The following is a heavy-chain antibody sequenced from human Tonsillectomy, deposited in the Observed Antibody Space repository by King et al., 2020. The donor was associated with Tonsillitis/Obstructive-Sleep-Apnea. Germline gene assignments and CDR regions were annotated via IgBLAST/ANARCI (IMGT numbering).Heavy chain of an antibody. V-gene: IGHV4-34*01. Sequence: VQLQQWGAGLLKPSETLSLICAVYGGAFSGHYWHWIRQRPGKGLEWIGEINHYGGTNYNPSLKSRVTISIDTSKNQFSLKLNSVTAADTAVYYCARDVTVTTFRGDYFDYWGQGTLVTVSS. J-gene: IGHJ4*02. CDR3: ARDVTVTTFRGDYFDY. CDR2: INHYGGT. CDR1: GGAFSGHY. D-gene: IGHD2/OR15-2a*01.